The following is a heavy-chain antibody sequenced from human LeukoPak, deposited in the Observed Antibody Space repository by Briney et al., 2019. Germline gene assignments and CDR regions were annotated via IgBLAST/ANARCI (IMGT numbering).Heavy chain of an antibody. Sequence: GGSLRLSCAASGFSFSTYAMSWVRQAPGKGLEWVSGISGSDGSTNYADSVKGRFTISREDSKNTLYLQMNSLRAEDTAVYYCAKDSAKKYDDYWGQGTLVTVSS. CDR3: AKDSAKKYDDY. J-gene: IGHJ4*02. CDR1: GFSFSTYA. CDR2: ISGSDGST. D-gene: IGHD2/OR15-2a*01. V-gene: IGHV3-23*01.